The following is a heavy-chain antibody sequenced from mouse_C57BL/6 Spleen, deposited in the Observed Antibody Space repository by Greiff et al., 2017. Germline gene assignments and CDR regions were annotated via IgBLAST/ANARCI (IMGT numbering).Heavy chain of an antibody. V-gene: IGHV1-80*01. D-gene: IGHD6-1*01. Sequence: QVQLQQSGAELVKPGASVKISCKASGYAFSSYWMNWVKQRPGKGLEWIGQIYPGDGDTNYNGKFKGKATLTPDKSSSTAYMRRSSLTAWDSAVYFCARCAKPYYFDYWGQGTTLTVSS. CDR1: GYAFSSYW. CDR3: ARCAKPYYFDY. J-gene: IGHJ2*01. CDR2: IYPGDGDT.